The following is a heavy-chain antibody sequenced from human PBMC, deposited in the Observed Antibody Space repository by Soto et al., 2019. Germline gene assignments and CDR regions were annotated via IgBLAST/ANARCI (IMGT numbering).Heavy chain of an antibody. V-gene: IGHV3-23*01. Sequence: EVQLLESGGGLVQPGGSLRLSCAASGFTFSSYAMSWVRQAPGKGLEWVSAISGSGGSTYYADSVKGRFTISRDNSKNTLYLQMNSLRAEDTAVYYCAMPTQFYYYGSGSRDYWGQGTLVTVSS. CDR3: AMPTQFYYYGSGSRDY. CDR1: GFTFSSYA. D-gene: IGHD3-10*01. CDR2: ISGSGGST. J-gene: IGHJ4*02.